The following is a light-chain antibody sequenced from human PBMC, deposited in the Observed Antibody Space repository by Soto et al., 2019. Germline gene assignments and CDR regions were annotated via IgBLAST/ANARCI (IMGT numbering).Light chain of an antibody. J-gene: IGLJ2*01. CDR1: NLGSKS. CDR2: YDT. CDR3: QVWDSSSDHPV. V-gene: IGLV3-21*04. Sequence: SYELTQPPSVSVAPGKTARITCGGNNLGSKSVHWYQQKPGQAPVLVIYYDTDRPSGIPERFSGSNSGNTATLTISRVEAGDEADYYCQVWDSSSDHPVFGGGTKLPS.